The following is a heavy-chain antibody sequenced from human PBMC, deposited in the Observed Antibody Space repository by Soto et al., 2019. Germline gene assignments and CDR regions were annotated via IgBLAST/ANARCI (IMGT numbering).Heavy chain of an antibody. V-gene: IGHV3-30-3*01. CDR2: ISYDGSNK. D-gene: IGHD1-26*01. CDR1: GFTFSSYA. CDR3: ARDWVIKRWELRPHGYFDY. J-gene: IGHJ4*02. Sequence: VQLLESGGGLVQPGGSLRLSCAASGFTFSSYAMHWVRQAPGKGLEWVAVISYDGSNKYYADSVKGRFTISRDNSKNTLYLQMNSLRAEDTAVYYCARDWVIKRWELRPHGYFDYWGQGTLVTVSS.